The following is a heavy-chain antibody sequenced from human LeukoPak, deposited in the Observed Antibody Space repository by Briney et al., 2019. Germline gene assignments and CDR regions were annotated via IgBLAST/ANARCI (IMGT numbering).Heavy chain of an antibody. CDR1: GFTFSSYE. V-gene: IGHV3-48*03. J-gene: IGHJ5*02. CDR2: ISSSGTTI. CDR3: ARVGVVVAATGNLWFDP. Sequence: QPGGSLRLSCAASGFTFSSYEMNWVRQAPGKGLEWVSYISSSGTTIYYADSVKARFTISRDNAKNSLYLQMNSLRAEDTAVYYCARVGVVVAATGNLWFDPWGQGTLVTVSS. D-gene: IGHD2-15*01.